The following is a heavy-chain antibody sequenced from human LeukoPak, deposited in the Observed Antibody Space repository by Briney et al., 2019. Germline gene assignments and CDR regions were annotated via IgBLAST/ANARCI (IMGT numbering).Heavy chain of an antibody. Sequence: PSETLSLTCTVSGGSISSYYWSWIRQPAGKGLEWIGRIYTSGSTNYNPSLKSRVTMSVDTSKNQFSLKLSSVTAADTAVYYCARGPTGDFWSGYYFNAFDIWGQGTMVTVSS. CDR3: ARGPTGDFWSGYYFNAFDI. J-gene: IGHJ3*02. CDR1: GGSISSYY. V-gene: IGHV4-4*07. CDR2: IYTSGST. D-gene: IGHD3-3*01.